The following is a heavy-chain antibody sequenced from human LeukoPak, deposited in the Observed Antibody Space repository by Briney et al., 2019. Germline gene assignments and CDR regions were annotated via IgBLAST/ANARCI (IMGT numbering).Heavy chain of an antibody. V-gene: IGHV3-23*01. CDR2: VRGSGTAT. Sequence: GGSLRLSCAASGFTFSTYAMTWVRQAPGKGLEWVSAVRGSGTATYYADSGKGRFTISRDNYKNMLYLQMNSLRAEDTAIYYCAKTSRRDSTYDSPFDYWGQGTLVTVSS. D-gene: IGHD4-11*01. CDR1: GFTFSTYA. J-gene: IGHJ4*02. CDR3: AKTSRRDSTYDSPFDY.